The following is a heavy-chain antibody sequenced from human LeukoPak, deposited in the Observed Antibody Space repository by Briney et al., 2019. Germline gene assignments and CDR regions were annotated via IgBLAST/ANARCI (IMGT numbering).Heavy chain of an antibody. CDR2: ISSSSSTI. J-gene: IGHJ6*03. CDR3: ARGEDSYGHSRYYYYYMDV. Sequence: PGGSLRLSCAASGFTFSSYSMNWVRQAPGKGLEWVSYISSSSSTIYYADSVKGRFTISRDNAKNSLYLQMNGLRAEDTAVYYCARGEDSYGHSRYYYYYMDVWGKGTTVTVSS. CDR1: GFTFSSYS. V-gene: IGHV3-48*01. D-gene: IGHD5-18*01.